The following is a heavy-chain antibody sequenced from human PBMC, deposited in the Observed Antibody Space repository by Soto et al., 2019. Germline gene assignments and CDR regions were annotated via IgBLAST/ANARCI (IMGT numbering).Heavy chain of an antibody. Sequence: GSLRLSCAASGFTFSSYAMSWVRQAPGKGLEWVSAISGSGGSTYYADSVKGRFTISRDNSKNTLYLQMNSLRAEDTAVYYCAKDFGVYYYGSGSYYNYFDYWGQGTLVTVSS. CDR2: ISGSGGST. D-gene: IGHD3-10*01. V-gene: IGHV3-23*01. J-gene: IGHJ4*02. CDR3: AKDFGVYYYGSGSYYNYFDY. CDR1: GFTFSSYA.